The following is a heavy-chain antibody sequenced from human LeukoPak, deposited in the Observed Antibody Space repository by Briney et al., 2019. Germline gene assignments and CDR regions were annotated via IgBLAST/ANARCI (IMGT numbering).Heavy chain of an antibody. CDR2: INHSGST. CDR3: ARRRGYSYRGWI. J-gene: IGHJ3*02. D-gene: IGHD5-18*01. Sequence: SETLSLTCAVYGGSFSGYYWSWIRQPPGKGLEWIGEINHSGSTNYNPSLKSRVTISVDTSKNQFSLKLSSVTAADTAVYYCARRRGYSYRGWIWGQGTMVIVSS. V-gene: IGHV4-34*01. CDR1: GGSFSGYY.